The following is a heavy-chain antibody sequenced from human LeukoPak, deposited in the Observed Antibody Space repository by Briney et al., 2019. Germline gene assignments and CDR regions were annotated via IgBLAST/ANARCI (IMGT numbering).Heavy chain of an antibody. CDR1: GFTFSSCA. D-gene: IGHD3-22*01. CDR3: ARGGYYDSSGYFEGDY. V-gene: IGHV3-23*01. J-gene: IGHJ4*02. CDR2: ISGSGAGT. Sequence: PGGSLRLSCAASGFTFSSCAMSWVRQAPGKGLDWVSTISGSGAGTYYADSVKGRFTISRDNSKNTLYLQMNSLRAEDTAVYYCARGGYYDSSGYFEGDYWGQGTLVTVSS.